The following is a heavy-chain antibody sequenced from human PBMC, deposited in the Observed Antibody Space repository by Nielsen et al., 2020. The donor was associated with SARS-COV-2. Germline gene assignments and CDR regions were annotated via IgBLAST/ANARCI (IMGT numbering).Heavy chain of an antibody. Sequence: ASVKVSCKASGYTFISYYMHWVRQAPGQGLEWMGIINPSGGSTSYAQKFQGRVTMTRDTSTSTVYMELSSLRSEDTAVYYCARRSSGYYHGMDVWGQGTTVTVSS. V-gene: IGHV1-46*01. D-gene: IGHD3-22*01. J-gene: IGHJ6*02. CDR3: ARRSSGYYHGMDV. CDR2: INPSGGST. CDR1: GYTFISYY.